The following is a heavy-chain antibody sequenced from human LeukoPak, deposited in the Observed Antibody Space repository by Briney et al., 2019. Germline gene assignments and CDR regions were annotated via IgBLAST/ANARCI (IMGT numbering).Heavy chain of an antibody. Sequence: SETLSLTCAVSGYSISSSNWWGWIRQPPGKGLEWIGYTYYSGSIYYNPSLKGRVTMSVDTSKNQFSLKLSSVTAVDTAVYYCARTMSSSHTVYGMDVWGQGTTVTVSS. CDR3: ARTMSSSHTVYGMDV. CDR1: GYSISSSNW. CDR2: TYYSGSI. D-gene: IGHD2-2*02. V-gene: IGHV4-28*05. J-gene: IGHJ6*02.